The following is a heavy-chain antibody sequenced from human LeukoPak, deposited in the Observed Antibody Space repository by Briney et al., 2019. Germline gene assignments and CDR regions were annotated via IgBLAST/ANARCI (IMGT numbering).Heavy chain of an antibody. J-gene: IGHJ4*02. V-gene: IGHV3-9*01. Sequence: PGGSLRLSCAASGFTFDDYAMHWVRQAPGKGLEWVSGISWNSGSIGYADSVKGRFTISRDNAKNSLYLQMNSLRAEDTALYYCAKDRPPLPYGSGWYYFDYWGQGTLVTVSS. CDR3: AKDRPPLPYGSGWYYFDY. CDR2: ISWNSGSI. CDR1: GFTFDDYA. D-gene: IGHD6-19*01.